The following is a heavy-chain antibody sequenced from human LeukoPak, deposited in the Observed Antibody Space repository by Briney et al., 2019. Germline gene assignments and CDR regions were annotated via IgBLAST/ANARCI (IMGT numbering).Heavy chain of an antibody. J-gene: IGHJ4*02. D-gene: IGHD3/OR15-3a*01. CDR1: GFTFTTYT. V-gene: IGHV3-23*01. CDR3: AKAGLAHFDY. CDR2: ISGSGSNT. Sequence: PGGSLRLSCTASGFTFTTYTMNWVRQAPGKGLEWVSGISGSGSNTYYAESVKDRFIISRDSTKNTLFLQVNSLRVEDTAVYYCAKAGLAHFDYWGQGTLVTVSS.